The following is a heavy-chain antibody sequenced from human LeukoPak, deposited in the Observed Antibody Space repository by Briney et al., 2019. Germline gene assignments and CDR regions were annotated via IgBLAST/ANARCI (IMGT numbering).Heavy chain of an antibody. D-gene: IGHD3-10*01. Sequence: GRSLRLSCAASGFTFSTYFMHWVRQAPGKGLEWVADIASDGSHTFYVESVKGRFTISRDNSKNTLYLQMNSLRAEDTAVYFCARERQDTIVHSGAFDIWGQGTMVTVSS. CDR1: GFTFSTYF. CDR2: IASDGSHT. V-gene: IGHV3-30-3*01. CDR3: ARERQDTIVHSGAFDI. J-gene: IGHJ3*02.